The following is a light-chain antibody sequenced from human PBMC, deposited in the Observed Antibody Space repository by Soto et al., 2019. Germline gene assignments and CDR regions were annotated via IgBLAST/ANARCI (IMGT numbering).Light chain of an antibody. J-gene: IGLJ2*01. V-gene: IGLV2-23*01. Sequence: QSALTQPASVSGSHGQSITISCTGTSSDVGSYKFVSWYQQHPGKAPKLMIYEGSKRPSGVSNRFSGSKSGNTASLTISGLQAEDEADYYCCSDAGSSTLVFGGGTKLTVL. CDR3: CSDAGSSTLV. CDR2: EGS. CDR1: SSDVGSYKF.